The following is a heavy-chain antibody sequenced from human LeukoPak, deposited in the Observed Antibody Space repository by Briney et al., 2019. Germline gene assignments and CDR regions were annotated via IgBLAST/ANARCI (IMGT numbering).Heavy chain of an antibody. J-gene: IGHJ4*02. Sequence: GGSLRLSCAASGFTFSSYSLNWVRQAPGKGLEWVANIKQDGSEKYYLDSVKGRFTISRDNAKNSLYLQMNSLRAEDTAVYFCTREAAAGIDYWGQGTLVTASS. CDR1: GFTFSSYS. D-gene: IGHD6-13*01. CDR2: IKQDGSEK. V-gene: IGHV3-7*01. CDR3: TREAAAGIDY.